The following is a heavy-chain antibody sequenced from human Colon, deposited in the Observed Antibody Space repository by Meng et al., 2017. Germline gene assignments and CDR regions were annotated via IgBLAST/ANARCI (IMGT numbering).Heavy chain of an antibody. D-gene: IGHD3-22*01. CDR2: IIPVLNRA. V-gene: IGHV1-69*08. CDR3: ARDESEDFDSSGYYSKN. Sequence: VHLGQSGAEVKKPGSSVKVSCKVSGDPFTISSFNWVRQAPGQGLEWMGRIIPVLNRASYSQKFRGRVTITADKSTTTAYMELSSLTSEDTAVYYCARDESEDFDSSGYYSKNWGQGTLVTVSS. CDR1: GDPFTISS. J-gene: IGHJ4*02.